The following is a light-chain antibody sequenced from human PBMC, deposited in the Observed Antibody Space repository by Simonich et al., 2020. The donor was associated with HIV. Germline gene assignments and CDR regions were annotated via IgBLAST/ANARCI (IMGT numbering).Light chain of an antibody. Sequence: QSALTQPASVSGSPGQSITISCTGNSSDGGNYNYVSWYQQHPGKAPKLMIYDVRKRPSGVSNRFSGSKSGNTASLTISGLQAEDEADYYCSSYTSSTTEVFGGGTKLTVL. CDR1: SSDGGNYNY. CDR2: DVR. J-gene: IGLJ3*02. CDR3: SSYTSSTTEV. V-gene: IGLV2-14*01.